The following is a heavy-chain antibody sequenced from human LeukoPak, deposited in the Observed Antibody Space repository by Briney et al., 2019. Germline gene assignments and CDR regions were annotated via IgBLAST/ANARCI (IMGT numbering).Heavy chain of an antibody. CDR3: SIGVQTIGDAVDI. CDR1: GGSISSGDYY. CDR2: IYYSGST. Sequence: SQTLCLSCTVSGGSISSGDYYGSWSRQPPGKGLEWVVCIYYSGSTSYTPSLNSRLSISVHTSTNQSSLTLRSVPAAPPGVSFCSIGVQTIGDAVDICGEGTMVTVSS. D-gene: IGHD4/OR15-4a*01. J-gene: IGHJ3*02. V-gene: IGHV4-30-4*01.